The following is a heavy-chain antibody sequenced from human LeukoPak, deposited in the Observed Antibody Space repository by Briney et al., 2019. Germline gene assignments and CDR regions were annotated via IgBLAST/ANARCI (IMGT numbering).Heavy chain of an antibody. J-gene: IGHJ5*02. CDR1: GYTFTSYG. CDR2: ISAYNGNT. CDR3: AREGVDIAENNWFDP. D-gene: IGHD5-12*01. Sequence: ASVKVSCKASGYTFTSYGISWVRQAPGQGLEWMGWISAYNGNTNYAQKLQGRVTMTTDTSTSTAYMELRSLRSDDTAVYYCAREGVDIAENNWFDPWGQGTLVTVSS. V-gene: IGHV1-18*01.